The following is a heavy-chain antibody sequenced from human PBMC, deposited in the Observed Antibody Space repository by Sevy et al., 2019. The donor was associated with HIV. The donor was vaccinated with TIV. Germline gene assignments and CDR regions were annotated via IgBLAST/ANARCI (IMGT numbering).Heavy chain of an antibody. V-gene: IGHV4-4*07. J-gene: IGHJ6*02. Sequence: SETLSLTCTVSGGSISSYYWSWIRQPAGKGLEWIGRIYTSGSTNYNPSLKSRVTMSVDTSKNQFSLKLSSVTAADTAVYYCARDGCSGGSCCHYYYYYGMDVWGQGTTVTVSS. CDR2: IYTSGST. CDR1: GGSISSYY. D-gene: IGHD2-15*01. CDR3: ARDGCSGGSCCHYYYYYGMDV.